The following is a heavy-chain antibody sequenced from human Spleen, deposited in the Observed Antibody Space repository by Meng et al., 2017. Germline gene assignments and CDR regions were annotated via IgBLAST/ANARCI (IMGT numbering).Heavy chain of an antibody. CDR1: GFNFSNYA. Sequence: GESLKISCAASGFNFSNYAMHWVRQAPGKGLEWVAVISYHGDNKYSTDSVKGRFTISRDNSKNTVYLQMTSLRAEDTAVYYCARDMYYDSGGYFEYWGQGMLVTVSS. CDR3: ARDMYYDSGGYFEY. J-gene: IGHJ4*02. D-gene: IGHD3-22*01. V-gene: IGHV3-30-3*01. CDR2: ISYHGDNK.